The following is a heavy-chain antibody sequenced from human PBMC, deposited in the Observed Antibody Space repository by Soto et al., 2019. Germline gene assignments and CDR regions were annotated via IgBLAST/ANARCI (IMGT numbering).Heavy chain of an antibody. V-gene: IGHV1-8*01. CDR1: GYTFTSYD. CDR2: MNPNSGNT. J-gene: IGHJ5*02. CDR3: ARERSAAGTGWFDP. D-gene: IGHD6-13*01. Sequence: ASVKVSCKASGYTFTSYDINWVRQATGQGLEWMGWMNPNSGNTDYAQKLQGRVTMTRNTSISTAYMELSSLRSEDTAVYYCARERSAAGTGWFDPWGQGTLVTVSS.